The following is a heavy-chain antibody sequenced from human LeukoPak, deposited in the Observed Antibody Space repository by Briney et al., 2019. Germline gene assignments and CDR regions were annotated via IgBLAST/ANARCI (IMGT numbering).Heavy chain of an antibody. Sequence: SETLSLTCTVSDGSISSYYWSWIRQPPGTGLEWIGYIYFSGSTNYNPSLKSRVTISVDTSKDQFSLKLSSVTAADTALYYCARHRSPYGDAFDIWGQGTMVTVSS. V-gene: IGHV4-59*08. CDR3: ARHRSPYGDAFDI. CDR2: IYFSGST. D-gene: IGHD4-17*01. CDR1: DGSISSYY. J-gene: IGHJ3*02.